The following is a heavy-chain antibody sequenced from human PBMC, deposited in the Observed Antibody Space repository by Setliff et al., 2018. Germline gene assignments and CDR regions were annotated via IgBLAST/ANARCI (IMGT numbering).Heavy chain of an antibody. Sequence: ASVKVSCKTSGYTFISYGINWVRQAPGQGLERMGWISAYAQKFQGRVTMTTDTSTNTAFMELRSLRSDDTAVYYCTRGPKDFVVPPTANIFDYWGQGTVVTVSS. CDR1: GYTFISYG. CDR2: ISA. J-gene: IGHJ4*02. V-gene: IGHV1-18*01. CDR3: TRGPKDFVVPPTANIFDY. D-gene: IGHD2-2*01.